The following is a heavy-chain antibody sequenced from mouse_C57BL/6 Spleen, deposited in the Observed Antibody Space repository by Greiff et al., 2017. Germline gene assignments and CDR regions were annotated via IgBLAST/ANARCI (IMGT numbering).Heavy chain of an antibody. CDR3: ARRGNYGAMDY. J-gene: IGHJ4*01. V-gene: IGHV1-55*01. D-gene: IGHD2-1*01. CDR1: GYTFTDYE. CDR2: IYPGSGST. Sequence: QVQLQQSGAELVRPGASVTLSCKASGYTFTDYEMHWVKQRPGQGLEWIGDIYPGSGSTNYNEKFKSKATLTVDTSSSTAYMQLSSLTSEDSAVYYCARRGNYGAMDYWGQGTSVTVSS.